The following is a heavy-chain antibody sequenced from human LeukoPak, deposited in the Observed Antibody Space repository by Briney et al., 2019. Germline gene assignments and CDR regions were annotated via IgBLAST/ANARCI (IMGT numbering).Heavy chain of an antibody. D-gene: IGHD1-1*01. CDR2: IIPIFGIA. CDR1: GGTFSSYA. CDR3: ARVGTTGRKYNWFDP. J-gene: IGHJ5*02. V-gene: IGHV1-69*04. Sequence: GASVKVSCKASGGTFSSYAISWVRQAPGQGLEWMGRIIPIFGIANYAQKFQGRVTITADKSTSTAHMELSSLRSEDTAVYYCARVGTTGRKYNWFDPWGQGTLVTVSS.